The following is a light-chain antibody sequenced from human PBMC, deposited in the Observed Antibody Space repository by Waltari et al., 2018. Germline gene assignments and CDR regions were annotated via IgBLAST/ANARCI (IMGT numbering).Light chain of an antibody. CDR1: QSISSL. V-gene: IGKV1-5*01. J-gene: IGKJ1*01. Sequence: DIQMTQSPSILSASVGDRVTITCRASQSISSLLAWYQQKPGKAPDLLIYDASSLASGVPSRFSGSGSGTEFTLTISSLQPEDFATYSCQQTYSNPWTFGQGTKVEIK. CDR2: DAS. CDR3: QQTYSNPWT.